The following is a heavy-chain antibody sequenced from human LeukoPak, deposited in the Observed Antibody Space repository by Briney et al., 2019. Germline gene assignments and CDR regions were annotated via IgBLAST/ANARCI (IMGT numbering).Heavy chain of an antibody. V-gene: IGHV1-69*05. CDR1: GGTLSSYA. J-gene: IGHJ4*02. D-gene: IGHD1-26*01. CDR2: VIPHFGKL. Sequence: ASVKVSCKASGGTLSSYAISWVRQAPGQGLEWMGGVIPHFGKLNYAQKFQGRVTITTDESTSTVYMELSSLRSEDTAKYYCARDVWELAPGPFDYWGQGTLVTVSS. CDR3: ARDVWELAPGPFDY.